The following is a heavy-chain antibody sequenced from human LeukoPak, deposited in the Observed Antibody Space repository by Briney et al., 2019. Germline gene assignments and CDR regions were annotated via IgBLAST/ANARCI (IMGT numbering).Heavy chain of an antibody. V-gene: IGHV3-21*01. Sequence: GGSLRLSCAASGFTFSGYSMNWVRQAPGKGLEWVSSISRSSSYIYYADSVKGRVTISRDNAKNSLYLQMNSLRAEDTAVYYCARARSSYGYGDAFDIWGQGTMVTVSS. D-gene: IGHD5-18*01. CDR1: GFTFSGYS. J-gene: IGHJ3*02. CDR3: ARARSSYGYGDAFDI. CDR2: ISRSSSYI.